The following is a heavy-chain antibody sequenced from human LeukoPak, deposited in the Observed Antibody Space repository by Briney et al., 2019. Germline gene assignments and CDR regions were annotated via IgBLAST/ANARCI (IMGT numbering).Heavy chain of an antibody. CDR1: GFTFSSFW. D-gene: IGHD6-25*01. V-gene: IGHV3-7*01. CDR3: TRNRGLDV. CDR2: IKPEGSEK. J-gene: IGHJ6*02. Sequence: GGSLRLSCAASGFTFSSFWMSWVRQAPGKGLGWVANIKPEGSEKYYVDSVKGRFTISRDNAKNSLYLQMNSLRAEDTAVYYCTRNRGLDVWGQGTTVTVSS.